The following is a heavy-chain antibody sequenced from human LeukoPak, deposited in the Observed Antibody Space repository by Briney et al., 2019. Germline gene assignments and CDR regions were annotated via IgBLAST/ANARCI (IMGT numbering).Heavy chain of an antibody. D-gene: IGHD4-17*01. CDR3: ARGVAYGDYRFDY. CDR2: IIPILGIA. CDR1: GGTFSSYA. Sequence: GASVKVSCKASGGTFSSYAISWVRQAPGQGLEWMGRIIPILGIANYAQKFQGRVTITADKSTSTAYMELSSLRSEDTAVYYCARGVAYGDYRFDYWGQGTLVTVSS. V-gene: IGHV1-69*04. J-gene: IGHJ4*02.